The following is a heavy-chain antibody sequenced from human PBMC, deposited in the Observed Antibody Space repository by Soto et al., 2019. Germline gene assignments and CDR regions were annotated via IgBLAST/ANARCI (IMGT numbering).Heavy chain of an antibody. CDR3: ARGVDRYAYGVDY. CDR1: GDSIINDY. D-gene: IGHD5-12*01. CDR2: IHYSGNP. Sequence: KTSETLSLTCTVSGDSIINDYWSWIRQPPGKGLEWIGYIHYSGNPNYNPSLKSRVIRSVDSYKNQLSLKVTSVTAADTVVYYCARGVDRYAYGVDYWGQGTLVTVSS. V-gene: IGHV4-59*01. J-gene: IGHJ4*02.